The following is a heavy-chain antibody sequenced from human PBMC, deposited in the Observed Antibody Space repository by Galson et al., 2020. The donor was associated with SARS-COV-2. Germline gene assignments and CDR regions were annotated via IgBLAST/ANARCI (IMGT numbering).Heavy chain of an antibody. Sequence: GDSLKISCAASGFTFSSYAMSWVRQAPGRGLEWVSTITTSGTSTYYADSVKGRFTISRDNSKNTLYLQMNSLRAEDTAVYYCAKARVPAAVKWFDPWGQGTLVTVSS. CDR1: GFTFSSYA. D-gene: IGHD2-2*01. CDR3: AKARVPAAVKWFDP. V-gene: IGHV3-23*01. J-gene: IGHJ5*02. CDR2: ITTSGTST.